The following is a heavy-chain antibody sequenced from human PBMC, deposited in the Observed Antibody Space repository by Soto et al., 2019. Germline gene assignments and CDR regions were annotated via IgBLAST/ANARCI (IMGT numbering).Heavy chain of an antibody. J-gene: IGHJ5*02. CDR1: GYTFTSYA. Sequence: ASVKVSCKASGYTFTSYAMHWVRQAPGQRLEWMGWINAGNGNTKYSQKFQGRVTITRDTSASTAYMELSSLRSEDTAVYYCARDASLSTTSVAPQGDWFDPWGQGTLVTVSS. D-gene: IGHD1-26*01. CDR2: INAGNGNT. CDR3: ARDASLSTTSVAPQGDWFDP. V-gene: IGHV1-3*01.